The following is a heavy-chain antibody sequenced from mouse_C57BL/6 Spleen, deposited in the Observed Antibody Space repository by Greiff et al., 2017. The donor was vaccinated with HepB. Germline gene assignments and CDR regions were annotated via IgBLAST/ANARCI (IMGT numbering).Heavy chain of an antibody. CDR2: IDPSDSET. J-gene: IGHJ2*01. D-gene: IGHD1-1*01. V-gene: IGHV1-52*01. Sequence: QVQLQQPGAELVRPGSSVKLSCKASGYTFTSCWMHWVKQRPIQGLEWIGNIDPSDSETHYNQKFKDKATLTVDKSSSTAYMQLSSLTSEDSAVYYCARGRYYGSSSYYFDYWGQGTTLTVSS. CDR3: ARGRYYGSSSYYFDY. CDR1: GYTFTSCW.